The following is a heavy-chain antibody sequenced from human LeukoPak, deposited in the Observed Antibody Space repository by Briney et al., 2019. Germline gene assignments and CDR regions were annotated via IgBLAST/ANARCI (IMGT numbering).Heavy chain of an antibody. CDR2: INSDGSTT. D-gene: IGHD4-23*01. J-gene: IGHJ4*02. Sequence: GGSLTLSCAASGFIFSSYWMHWVRQAPGKGLVWVSRINSDGSTTSYADSVKGRFTISRDNAKNTLYLQMNSLRAEDTAVYYCARDDYGGRGEFDYWGQGTLVTVSS. CDR3: ARDDYGGRGEFDY. CDR1: GFIFSSYW. V-gene: IGHV3-74*01.